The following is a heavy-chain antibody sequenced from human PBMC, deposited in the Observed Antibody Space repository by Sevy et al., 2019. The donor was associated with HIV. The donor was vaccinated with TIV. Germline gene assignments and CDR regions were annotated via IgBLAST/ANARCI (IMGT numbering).Heavy chain of an antibody. CDR2: LGGSVDMT. CDR3: ARVVEALPGYYYGMDV. D-gene: IGHD1-26*01. J-gene: IGHJ6*02. CDR1: GFTFSRYA. Sequence: GGSLRLSCVASGFTFSRYAMSWVRQAPGKGLKWVSALGGSVDMTYYADFVKGRFTISRENSKNTLYLQMNSMRAEDTAVYYCARVVEALPGYYYGMDVWGQGTTVTVSS. V-gene: IGHV3-23*01.